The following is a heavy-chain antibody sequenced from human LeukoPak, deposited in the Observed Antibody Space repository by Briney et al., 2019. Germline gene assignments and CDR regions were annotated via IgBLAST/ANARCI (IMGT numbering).Heavy chain of an antibody. J-gene: IGHJ4*02. V-gene: IGHV3-30-3*01. Sequence: GGSLRLSCAASGFTFSSYAMHWVRQAPGKGLEWVAVISYDGSNKYYADSVKGRFTISRDNSKNTLYLQMNSLRAEDTAVYYCARDSGDSYGTFDYWGQGTLVTVSS. CDR3: ARDSGDSYGTFDY. CDR2: ISYDGSNK. D-gene: IGHD5-18*01. CDR1: GFTFSSYA.